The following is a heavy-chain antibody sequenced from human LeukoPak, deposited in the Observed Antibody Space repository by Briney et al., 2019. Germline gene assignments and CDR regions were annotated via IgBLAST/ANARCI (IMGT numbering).Heavy chain of an antibody. CDR2: ISGSGGST. J-gene: IGHJ4*02. V-gene: IGHV3-23*01. Sequence: AGSLSLTCAGSGFTISSYGRSWVRQAPGKGLEWVSGISGSGGSTYYAASVKGRITISRANSKNTLYLQMNTLRAEDTAVYYCGKGPGIAAAGTGFDSWGQGTLVTVSS. CDR1: GFTISSYG. D-gene: IGHD6-13*01. CDR3: GKGPGIAAAGTGFDS.